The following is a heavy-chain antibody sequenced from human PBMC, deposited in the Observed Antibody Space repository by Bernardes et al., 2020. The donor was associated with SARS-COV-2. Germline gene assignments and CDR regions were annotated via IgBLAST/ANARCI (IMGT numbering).Heavy chain of an antibody. J-gene: IGHJ1*01. Sequence: VEPLFLSCAASGFTFTNHAMGWVRQAPGPGLEWVSTITASSGITYYADSVKGRFIISRDTLKNTVYLQMNSLRAEDTAVYYCAKEKHGNGWYADYFEDWGQGTLV. CDR3: AKEKHGNGWYADYFED. CDR2: ITASSGIT. CDR1: GFTFTNHA. D-gene: IGHD6-19*01. V-gene: IGHV3-23*01.